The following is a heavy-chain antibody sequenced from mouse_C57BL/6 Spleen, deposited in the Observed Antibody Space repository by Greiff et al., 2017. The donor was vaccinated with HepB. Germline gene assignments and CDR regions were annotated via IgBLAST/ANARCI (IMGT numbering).Heavy chain of an antibody. CDR2: ISDGGSYT. CDR3: ARDHYYGSCYWYFDV. J-gene: IGHJ1*03. Sequence: EVKLMESGGGLVKPGGSLKLSCAASGFTFSSYAMSWVRQTPEKRLEWVATISDGGSYTYYPDNVKDRFTISRDNAKNNLYLQMSHLKSEDTAMYYCARDHYYGSCYWYFDVWGTGTTVTVSS. D-gene: IGHD1-1*01. V-gene: IGHV5-4*01. CDR1: GFTFSSYA.